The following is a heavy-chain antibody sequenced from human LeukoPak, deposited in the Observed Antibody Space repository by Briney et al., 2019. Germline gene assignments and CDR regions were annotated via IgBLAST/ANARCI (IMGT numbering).Heavy chain of an antibody. V-gene: IGHV1-18*04. J-gene: IGHJ6*03. CDR1: GYTFTSYY. D-gene: IGHD3-10*01. CDR2: ISAYNGNT. Sequence: ASVRVSCKASGYTFTSYYMHWVRQAPGQGLEWMGWISAYNGNTNYAQKLQGRVTMTTDTSTSTAYMELRSLRSDDTAVYYCARDGSYYGSGSGPYYYYYYMDVWGKGTTVTVSS. CDR3: ARDGSYYGSGSGPYYYYYYMDV.